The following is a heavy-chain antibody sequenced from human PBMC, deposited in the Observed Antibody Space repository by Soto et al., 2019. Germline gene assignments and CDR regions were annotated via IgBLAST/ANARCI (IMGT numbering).Heavy chain of an antibody. J-gene: IGHJ6*02. Sequence: QVQLVESGGGVVQPGRSLRLSCATSGFTFSAYGMHWVRQAPGKGLEWVAVIWHDGSDKYYADSVKGRFTVSRDNSKNTLYLQMNSLRAEDTAGFYCARTVSPLDGMDVWGQGTTVTVSS. V-gene: IGHV3-33*01. CDR3: ARTVSPLDGMDV. CDR2: IWHDGSDK. D-gene: IGHD4-4*01. CDR1: GFTFSAYG.